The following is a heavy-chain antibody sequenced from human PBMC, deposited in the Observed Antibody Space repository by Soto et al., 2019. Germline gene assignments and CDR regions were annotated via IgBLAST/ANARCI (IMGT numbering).Heavy chain of an antibody. J-gene: IGHJ4*02. D-gene: IGHD5-12*01. CDR3: ARDLPPRYSGYEFDY. Sequence: QVQLVQSGAEVKKPGASVKVSCKASGYTFTGYYMHWVRQAPGQGLEWMGWINPNSGGTNYAQKFQGRVTMTRDTSISTAYMELSRLRSDDTAVYYCARDLPPRYSGYEFDYWGQGTLVTVSS. V-gene: IGHV1-2*02. CDR2: INPNSGGT. CDR1: GYTFTGYY.